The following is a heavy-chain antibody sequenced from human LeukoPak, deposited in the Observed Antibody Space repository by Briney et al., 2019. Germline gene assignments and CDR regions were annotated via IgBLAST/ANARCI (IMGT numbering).Heavy chain of an antibody. CDR2: INGDGSSL. V-gene: IGHV3-74*01. CDR3: ARGRGPYGWFDP. CDR1: GPTSNTYW. J-gene: IGHJ5*02. Sequence: GGPLSPSCAASGPTSNTYWIHWPRQVPGKGLVWSARINGDGSSLSYADSVEGRFTISRDNAKNTLYLQMSSLRVEDTGVYYCARGRGPYGWFDPWGQGTLVTVSS. D-gene: IGHD3-10*01.